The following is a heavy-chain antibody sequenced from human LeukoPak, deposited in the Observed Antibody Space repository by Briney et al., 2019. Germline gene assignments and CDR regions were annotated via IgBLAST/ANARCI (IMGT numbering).Heavy chain of an antibody. J-gene: IGHJ4*02. CDR3: ARGGLSPDY. Sequence: ASVKVSCKTSGYTFTTYGITWVRQAPGQGLEWMGWISAYNGNTYYAQKLRDRVTMTTDTSTSTAYMELRSLGSDDTAVYYCARGGLSPDYWGQGTLVTVSS. D-gene: IGHD3-16*02. CDR2: ISAYNGNT. CDR1: GYTFTTYG. V-gene: IGHV1-18*01.